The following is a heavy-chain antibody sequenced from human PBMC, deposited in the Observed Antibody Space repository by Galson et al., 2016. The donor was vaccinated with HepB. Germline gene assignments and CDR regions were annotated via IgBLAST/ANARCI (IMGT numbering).Heavy chain of an antibody. J-gene: IGHJ3*02. CDR2: ISNDGTKK. CDR3: ARDLDYGDWSRFGAFDI. D-gene: IGHD4-17*01. V-gene: IGHV3-30*04. CDR1: RFDLKYYA. Sequence: SLRLSCAASRFDLKYYAMHWVRQAPGKGLEWVAGISNDGTKKGYADSAMGLFTISRDNSRNTVNLQIKRLSADDTALYFCARDLDYGDWSRFGAFDIWGQGTMVTVSS.